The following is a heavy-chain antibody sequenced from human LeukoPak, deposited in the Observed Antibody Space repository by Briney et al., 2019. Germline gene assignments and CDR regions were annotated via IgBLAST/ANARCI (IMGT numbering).Heavy chain of an antibody. J-gene: IGHJ6*03. CDR3: AREAARPGVYYYYYYMDV. D-gene: IGHD6-6*01. CDR1: GYTFNSNA. V-gene: IGHV1-3*03. CDR2: INAGNGNT. Sequence: EASVKVSCKASGYTFNSNAMHWVRQAPGQRLEWMGWINAGNGNTKYSQEFQGRVTITRDTSASTAYMELSSLRSEDMAVYYCAREAARPGVYYYYYYMDVWGKGTTVTVSS.